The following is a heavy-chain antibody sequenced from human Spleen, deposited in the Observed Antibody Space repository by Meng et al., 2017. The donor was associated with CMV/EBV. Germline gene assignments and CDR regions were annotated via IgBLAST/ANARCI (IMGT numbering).Heavy chain of an antibody. Sequence: GGSLRLSCVASGFTFSRYWMSWVRQAPGKGLQWVANREHHGSERHFVESVRGRFSISRDNAKNSLYLQMYSPRAEDTAVYYCARWGSSWYEEVDFHYYGMVVWGQGATVTVSS. V-gene: IGHV3-7*01. J-gene: IGHJ6*02. D-gene: IGHD6-13*01. CDR1: GFTFSRYW. CDR2: REHHGSER. CDR3: ARWGSSWYEEVDFHYYGMVV.